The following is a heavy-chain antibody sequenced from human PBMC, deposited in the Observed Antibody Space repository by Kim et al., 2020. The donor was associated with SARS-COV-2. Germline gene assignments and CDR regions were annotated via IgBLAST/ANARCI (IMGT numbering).Heavy chain of an antibody. CDR2: IYYSGST. J-gene: IGHJ6*02. CDR1: GGSISSSSYY. Sequence: SETLSLTCTVSGGSISSSSYYWGWIRQPPGKGLEWIGSIYYSGSTYYNPSLKSRVTISVDTSKNQFSLKLSSVTAADTAVYYCARDAYSSSWYGDYYYYGMDVWGQGTTVTVSS. CDR3: ARDAYSSSWYGDYYYYGMDV. D-gene: IGHD6-13*01. V-gene: IGHV4-39*02.